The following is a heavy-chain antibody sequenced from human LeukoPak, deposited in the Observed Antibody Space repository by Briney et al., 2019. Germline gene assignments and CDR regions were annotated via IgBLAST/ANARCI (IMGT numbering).Heavy chain of an antibody. Sequence: SQTLSLTCTVSGGPISSGGYYWSWIRQHPGKGLEWIGYIYYSGSTYYNPSLKSRVTISVDTSKNQFSLKLSSVTAADTAVYYCAKGEVPAATWFDPWGQGTLVTVSS. V-gene: IGHV4-31*03. CDR1: GGPISSGGYY. CDR2: IYYSGST. CDR3: AKGEVPAATWFDP. J-gene: IGHJ5*02. D-gene: IGHD2-2*01.